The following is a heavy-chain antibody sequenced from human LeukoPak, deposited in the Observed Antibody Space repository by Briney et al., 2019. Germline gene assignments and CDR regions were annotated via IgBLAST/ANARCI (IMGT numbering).Heavy chain of an antibody. CDR3: ASGGRSFDP. CDR2: INAGNGNT. CDR1: GYTFTIYA. J-gene: IGHJ5*02. V-gene: IGHV1-3*01. D-gene: IGHD3-16*01. Sequence: ASVNVSCKASGYTFTIYAMHWVSPAPGKGLEWMGWINAGNGNTKYSQKFQGRVTITRDTAASTAYMELSSLRSEDTAVYYCASGGRSFDPWGQGTLVTVSS.